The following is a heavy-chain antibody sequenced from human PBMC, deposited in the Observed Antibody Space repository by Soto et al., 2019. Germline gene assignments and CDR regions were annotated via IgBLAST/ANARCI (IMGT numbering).Heavy chain of an antibody. J-gene: IGHJ4*02. CDR2: IIPIFGTA. CDR1: GGTFSIYA. D-gene: IGHD3-22*01. CDR3: ASDYDSSGYYYFRY. Sequence: SVKVSCKASGGTFSIYAISCVLQSPVQGLDWMGGIIPIFGTANYAQKFQGRVTITADKSTSTAYMELSSLRSEDTAVYYCASDYDSSGYYYFRYWGQGTLVTVSS. V-gene: IGHV1-69*06.